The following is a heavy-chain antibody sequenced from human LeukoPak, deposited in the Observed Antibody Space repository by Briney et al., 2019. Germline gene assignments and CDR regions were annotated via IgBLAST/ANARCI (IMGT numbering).Heavy chain of an antibody. CDR2: ISGSGGST. Sequence: PGGSLRLSCAASGFTLRTYAMSWVRQAPGKGLEWVSAISGSGGSTYYADSVKGRFTISRDNSKNTLYLQMNSLRAEDTAVYYCATDQYCSGGSCPFVWGKGTTVTVSS. CDR3: ATDQYCSGGSCPFV. D-gene: IGHD2-15*01. CDR1: GFTLRTYA. J-gene: IGHJ6*04. V-gene: IGHV3-23*01.